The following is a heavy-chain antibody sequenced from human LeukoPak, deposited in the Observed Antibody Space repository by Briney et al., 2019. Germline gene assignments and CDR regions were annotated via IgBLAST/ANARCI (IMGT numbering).Heavy chain of an antibody. V-gene: IGHV4-30-2*01. CDR3: ASRLRFLGVDY. D-gene: IGHD3-3*01. Sequence: SQTLSLTRTVSGGSISSGGYYWSWIRQPPGKGLEWIGEVNHSGSTNYNPSLKSRVTISVDTSKNQFSLKLSSVTAADTAVYYCASRLRFLGVDYWGQGTLVTVSS. CDR2: VNHSGST. J-gene: IGHJ4*02. CDR1: GGSISSGGYY.